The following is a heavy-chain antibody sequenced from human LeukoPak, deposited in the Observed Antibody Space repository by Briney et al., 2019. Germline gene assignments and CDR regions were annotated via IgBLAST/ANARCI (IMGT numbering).Heavy chain of an antibody. CDR3: AREGDVYYYDSSGYYYD. CDR1: GGSISSYY. CDR2: IYTSGST. Sequence: PLETLSLTCTVSGGSISSYYWSWIRQPAGKGLEWIGRIYTSGSTNYNPSLKSRVTMSVDTSKNQFSLKLSSVTAADTAVYYCAREGDVYYYDSSGYYYDWGQGTLVTVSS. D-gene: IGHD3-22*01. V-gene: IGHV4-4*07. J-gene: IGHJ4*02.